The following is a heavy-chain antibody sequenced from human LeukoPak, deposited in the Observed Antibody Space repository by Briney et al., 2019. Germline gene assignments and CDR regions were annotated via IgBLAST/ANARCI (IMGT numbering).Heavy chain of an antibody. D-gene: IGHD4-17*01. Sequence: GASVKVSCKASGGTFSSYAISWVRQAPGQGLEWMGRIIPTLGIANYAQKFQGRVTITADKSASTAYMELSSLRSEDTAVYYCARYGDYSLGGMDVWGQGTTVTVSS. J-gene: IGHJ6*02. CDR2: IIPTLGIA. V-gene: IGHV1-69*04. CDR1: GGTFSSYA. CDR3: ARYGDYSLGGMDV.